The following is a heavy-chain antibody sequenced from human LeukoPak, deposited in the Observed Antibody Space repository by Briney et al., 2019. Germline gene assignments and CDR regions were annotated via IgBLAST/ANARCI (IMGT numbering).Heavy chain of an antibody. CDR3: ARDSPPAYCSGGSCYFDY. D-gene: IGHD2-15*01. Sequence: PSGTLSLTCAVSGGSISSSNWWSWVRQPPGKGLEWIGEIYHSGSTNYNPSLKSRVTISVDKSKNQFSLKLSSVTAADTAVYYCARDSPPAYCSGGSCYFDYWGQGTLVTVSS. CDR1: GGSISSSNW. J-gene: IGHJ4*02. V-gene: IGHV4-4*02. CDR2: IYHSGST.